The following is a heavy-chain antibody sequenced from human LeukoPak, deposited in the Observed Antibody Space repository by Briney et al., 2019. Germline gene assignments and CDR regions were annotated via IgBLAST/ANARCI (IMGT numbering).Heavy chain of an antibody. J-gene: IGHJ6*03. D-gene: IGHD3-3*01. Sequence: SETLSLTCAVYGGSFSGYYWSRIRQPPGKGLEWIGEINHSGSTNYNPSLKSRVTISVDTSKNQFSLKLSSVTAADTAVYYCARVYDFWNYYYYYYMDVWGKGTTVTVSS. CDR2: INHSGST. V-gene: IGHV4-34*01. CDR1: GGSFSGYY. CDR3: ARVYDFWNYYYYYYMDV.